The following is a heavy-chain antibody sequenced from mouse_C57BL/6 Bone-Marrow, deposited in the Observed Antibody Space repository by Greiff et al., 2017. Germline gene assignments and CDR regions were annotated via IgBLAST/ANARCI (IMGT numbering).Heavy chain of an antibody. J-gene: IGHJ1*03. V-gene: IGHV1-39*01. Sequence: EVQLQESGPELVKPGASVKISCKASGYSFTDYNMNWVKKSNGTSLEWIGVINTNYGTTSYNQKFKGKATLTVDHSSSTSYMQRNSLTSEDSAFYYCARWYYGSSYVGYFDVWGTGTTVTVSS. CDR3: ARWYYGSSYVGYFDV. D-gene: IGHD1-1*01. CDR1: GYSFTDYN. CDR2: INTNYGTT.